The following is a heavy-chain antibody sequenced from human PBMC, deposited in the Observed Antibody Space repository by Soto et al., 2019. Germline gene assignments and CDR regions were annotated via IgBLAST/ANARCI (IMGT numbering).Heavy chain of an antibody. CDR3: AKDTAIWLASDY. V-gene: IGHV3-23*01. D-gene: IGHD3-10*01. CDR2: ISGSGNST. CDR1: GFTFSSYG. Sequence: EVQLLESGGGLVQPGGSLRLSCAVSGFTFSSYGMSWVRQAPGKGLEWVSTISGSGNSTYYADSVKGRFTICRDNSKNTLYLQMNSLRAEDTAVYYCAKDTAIWLASDYWGQGTLVTVSS. J-gene: IGHJ4*02.